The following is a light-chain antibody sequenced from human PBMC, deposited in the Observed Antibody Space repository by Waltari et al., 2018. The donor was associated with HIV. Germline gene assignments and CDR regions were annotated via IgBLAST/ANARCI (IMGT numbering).Light chain of an antibody. J-gene: IGKJ4*01. V-gene: IGKV3-15*01. CDR3: QQYYDWPPLT. CDR2: AAS. CDR1: QTVTSN. Sequence: EIVMTKSPATLSVSPGERATLPCRASQTVTSNLAWYQQKPGQAPRLVIYAASNRATGVPARFSGSGSGTEFTLTISSLQSEDFAVYYCQQYYDWPPLTFGGGTKVEIK.